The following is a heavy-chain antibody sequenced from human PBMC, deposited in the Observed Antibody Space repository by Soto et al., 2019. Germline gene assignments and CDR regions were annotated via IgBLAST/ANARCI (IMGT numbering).Heavy chain of an antibody. Sequence: SETLSLTCTVSGGSISSSSYYWGWIRQPPGKGLEWIGSIYYSGSTYYNPSLKSRVTISVDTSKNQFSLKLSSVTAADTAVYYCARPTTGPYCSGGSCYRSTGDYYYYMDVWGKGTTVTVSS. CDR3: ARPTTGPYCSGGSCYRSTGDYYYYMDV. J-gene: IGHJ6*03. CDR2: IYYSGST. V-gene: IGHV4-39*01. D-gene: IGHD2-15*01. CDR1: GGSISSSSYY.